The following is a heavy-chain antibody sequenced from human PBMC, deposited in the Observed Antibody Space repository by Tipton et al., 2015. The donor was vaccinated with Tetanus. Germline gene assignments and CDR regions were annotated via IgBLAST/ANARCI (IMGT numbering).Heavy chain of an antibody. Sequence: GSLRLSCAASGFSLSNYWMSWVRQAPGKELEWVANTKRDGSETYYVDSVKGRFTISRDNAKNSLDLQMNSLRAEDTAVYYCARDGTSGWHFDHWGQGSLVAVSS. CDR2: TKRDGSET. V-gene: IGHV3-7*03. CDR1: GFSLSNYW. CDR3: ARDGTSGWHFDH. J-gene: IGHJ4*02. D-gene: IGHD6-19*01.